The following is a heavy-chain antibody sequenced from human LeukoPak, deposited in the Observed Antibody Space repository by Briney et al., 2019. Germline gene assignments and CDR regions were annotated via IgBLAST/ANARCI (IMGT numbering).Heavy chain of an antibody. Sequence: ASVKVSCKVSGYTLTELSMHWVRQAPGQGLEWMGWISAYNGNTNYAQKLQGRVTMTTDTSTSTAYMELRSLRSDDTAVYYCARDLWAAGTSSDYWGQGTLVTVSS. CDR3: ARDLWAAGTSSDY. CDR1: GYTLTELS. CDR2: ISAYNGNT. V-gene: IGHV1-18*01. D-gene: IGHD6-13*01. J-gene: IGHJ4*02.